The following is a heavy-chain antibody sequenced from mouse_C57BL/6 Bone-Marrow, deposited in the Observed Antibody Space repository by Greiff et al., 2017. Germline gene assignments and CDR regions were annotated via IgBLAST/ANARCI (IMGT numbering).Heavy chain of an antibody. D-gene: IGHD4-1*01. Sequence: LQQSGASVKISCKVSGYAFSTYWMNWVKQRPGKGLEWIGQIYPGDGDTNYNGKFKGKATLTADKSSSTAYMQLRSLTSEDSAVYFCARDWDYFDYWGQGTTLTVSS. CDR2: IYPGDGDT. J-gene: IGHJ2*01. CDR3: ARDWDYFDY. V-gene: IGHV1-80*01. CDR1: GYAFSTYW.